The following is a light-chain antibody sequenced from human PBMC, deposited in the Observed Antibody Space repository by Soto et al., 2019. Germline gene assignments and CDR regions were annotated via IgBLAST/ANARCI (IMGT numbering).Light chain of an antibody. CDR2: EVN. V-gene: IGLV2-8*01. CDR3: SSYAGSSNV. CDR1: SSDVGGYNY. J-gene: IGLJ1*01. Sequence: QSALTQPPSVSGSPGQSVTISCTGTSSDVGGYNYVSWYQQHPGKAPKLMIYEVNKRPSGVPDRFSGSKSGNTAALTVSGLQAEDDADYYCSSYAGSSNVFGAGTKVTVL.